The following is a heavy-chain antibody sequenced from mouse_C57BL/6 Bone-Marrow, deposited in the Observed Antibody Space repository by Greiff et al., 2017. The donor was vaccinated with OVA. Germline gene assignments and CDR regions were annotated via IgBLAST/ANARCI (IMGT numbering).Heavy chain of an antibody. CDR1: GYTFTSYW. D-gene: IGHD2-1*01. CDR3: AVYYGNFLYAMDY. V-gene: IGHV1-52*01. Sequence: QVQLQQPGAELVRPGSSVKLSCKASGYTFTSYWMHWVKQRPIQGLEWIGNIDPSDSETHYNQKFKDKATLTVDKSSSTAYMQLSSLTSEDSAVYYCAVYYGNFLYAMDYWGQGTSVTVSS. CDR2: IDPSDSET. J-gene: IGHJ4*01.